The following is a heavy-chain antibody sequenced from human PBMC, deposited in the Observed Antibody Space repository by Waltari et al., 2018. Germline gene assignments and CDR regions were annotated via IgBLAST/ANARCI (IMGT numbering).Heavy chain of an antibody. D-gene: IGHD5-12*01. J-gene: IGHJ3*02. CDR2: IYPGDSDT. V-gene: IGHV5-51*01. Sequence: EVQLVQSGAEVKKPGESLKLSCKGSGYSFTSYWIGWVRPLPGKGLEWMGIIYPGDSDTRYSPSFQGQVTISADKSISTAYLQWSSLKASDTAMYYCARCRDGYNPRNAFDIWGQGTMVTVSS. CDR1: GYSFTSYW. CDR3: ARCRDGYNPRNAFDI.